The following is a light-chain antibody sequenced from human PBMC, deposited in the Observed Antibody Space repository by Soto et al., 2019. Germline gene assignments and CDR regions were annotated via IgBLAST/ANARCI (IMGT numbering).Light chain of an antibody. CDR1: QSISRQ. CDR3: RQYQSYWT. V-gene: IGKV1-5*03. J-gene: IGKJ1*01. Sequence: DIQMTQSPSTLSASVGDRVSITCRASQSISRQLAWYQQKPGKAPNLLIYQASNLETGVPSRFTGSGSGTELTLTISRLQPDYLATYYCRQYQSYWTFGQGTKVEVK. CDR2: QAS.